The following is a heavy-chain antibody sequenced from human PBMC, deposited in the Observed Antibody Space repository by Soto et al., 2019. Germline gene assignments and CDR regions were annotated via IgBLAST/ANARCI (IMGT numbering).Heavy chain of an antibody. CDR3: VRPLDTSGWNDY. V-gene: IGHV3-11*01. CDR2: ISSGAFTI. Sequence: GSLRLSCVVSGFSFSDSYMTWVRQIPGKGLEWIASISSGAFTISYAAAVKGRFTISRDDGHNSLFLQMDSLKASDTATYYCVRPLDTSGWNDYWGQGTLVTVSS. J-gene: IGHJ4*02. D-gene: IGHD6-19*01. CDR1: GFSFSDSY.